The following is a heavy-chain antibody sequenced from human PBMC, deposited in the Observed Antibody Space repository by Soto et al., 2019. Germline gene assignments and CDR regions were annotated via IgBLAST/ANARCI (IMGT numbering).Heavy chain of an antibody. J-gene: IGHJ6*02. Sequence: GGSLRLSCAASGFTFNNAWMSWVRQAPGKGLEWVGRIKSKTDGGTTDYAAPVKGRVSISRDDSENTLYLQMNSLKTEDTAVYYCTMDYYDILTGYKHYYGMDVWGQGTTVTVSS. CDR3: TMDYYDILTGYKHYYGMDV. CDR2: IKSKTDGGTT. CDR1: GFTFNNAW. V-gene: IGHV3-15*01. D-gene: IGHD3-9*01.